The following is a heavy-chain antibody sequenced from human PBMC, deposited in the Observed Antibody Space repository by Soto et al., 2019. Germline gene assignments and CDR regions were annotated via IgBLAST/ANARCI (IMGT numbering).Heavy chain of an antibody. D-gene: IGHD2-21*01. Sequence: EVQLVESGGGLGKPGGALTLSCATSGFIFSNYKMNWVRQAPGKGLEWVSSISGTSSHIYYADSVKGRFTISRDNAENSLYLQMNSLRAEDTAVYYCARAPLFAGYYYYLDVWGKGTTVIVSS. CDR1: GFIFSNYK. CDR3: ARAPLFAGYYYYLDV. J-gene: IGHJ6*03. V-gene: IGHV3-21*06. CDR2: ISGTSSHI.